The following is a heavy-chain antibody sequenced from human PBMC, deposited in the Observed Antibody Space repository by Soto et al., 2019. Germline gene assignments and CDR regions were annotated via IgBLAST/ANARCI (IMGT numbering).Heavy chain of an antibody. D-gene: IGHD1-26*01. CDR2: STGGSTYI. V-gene: IGHV3-21*06. Sequence: AGSLRLSWAGTGFKFSIYSMNWVRQAPGRGLEWVASSTGGSTYIYYAESVKGRFTVSRDNDNNSVYLQMNSLSADDTGIYYCAREKWGHYYGMDVWGQGTTVTVSS. CDR1: GFKFSIYS. J-gene: IGHJ6*02. CDR3: AREKWGHYYGMDV.